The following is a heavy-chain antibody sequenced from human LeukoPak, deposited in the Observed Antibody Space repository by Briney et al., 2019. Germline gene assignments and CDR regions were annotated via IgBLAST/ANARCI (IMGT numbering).Heavy chain of an antibody. J-gene: IGHJ4*02. V-gene: IGHV4-34*01. CDR2: TNHSVGT. Sequence: SQTLSLTCGVYGRSFRGCYRRWIRHPSRKGLEWSGETNHSVGTNYNPSLKSRVTISVDTSKNQFSLKLSSATAADTAVYYCAVAPRSGCYGWLVDYWGQGTLVTVSS. D-gene: IGHD6-19*01. CDR3: AVAPRSGCYGWLVDY. CDR1: GRSFRGCY.